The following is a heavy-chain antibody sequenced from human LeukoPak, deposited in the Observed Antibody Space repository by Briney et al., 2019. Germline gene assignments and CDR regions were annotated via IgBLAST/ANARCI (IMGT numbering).Heavy chain of an antibody. CDR2: IYYSGST. CDR1: GGSISSGGYY. D-gene: IGHD6-19*01. CDR3: ARCSKGGGSSGWYGYWFDP. J-gene: IGHJ5*02. Sequence: SETLSLTCTVSGGSISSGGYYWSWIRQHPGKGLEWIGYIYYSGSTYYNPSLKSRVTISVDTSKNQFSLKLSSVTAADTAVYYCARCSKGGGSSGWYGYWFDPWGQGTLVTVSS. V-gene: IGHV4-31*03.